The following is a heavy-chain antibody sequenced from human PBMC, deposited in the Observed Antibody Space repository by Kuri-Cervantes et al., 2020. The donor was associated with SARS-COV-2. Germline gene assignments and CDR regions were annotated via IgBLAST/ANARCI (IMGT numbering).Heavy chain of an antibody. CDR3: VRDGDHWNFDY. J-gene: IGHJ4*02. Sequence: GGSLRLSCAASGFTFSSYEMNWVRQAPGKGPGWVSRINPDGSYTNNADSVKGRFTLSRDNAKNMLFLQMNSLRAEDTAVYYCVRDGDHWNFDYWGQGTLVTVSS. D-gene: IGHD1-1*01. CDR2: INPDGSYT. CDR1: GFTFSSYE. V-gene: IGHV3-74*01.